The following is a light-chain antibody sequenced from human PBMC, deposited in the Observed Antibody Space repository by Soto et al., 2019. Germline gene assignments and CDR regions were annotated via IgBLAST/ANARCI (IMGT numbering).Light chain of an antibody. Sequence: DIQMTQSPSTLSGSVGDSVTITCRASQTISSWLAWYQQKPGKAPKXLIYKASTLKSGVPSRFSDSGSGTEFTLTISRLKTEDGATYYCLQQNSYPLTFGGGTKVDIK. J-gene: IGKJ4*01. V-gene: IGKV1-5*03. CDR2: KAS. CDR1: QTISSW. CDR3: LQQNSYPLT.